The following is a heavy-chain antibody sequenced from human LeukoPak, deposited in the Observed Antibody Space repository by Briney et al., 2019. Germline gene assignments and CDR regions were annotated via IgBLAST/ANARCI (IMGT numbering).Heavy chain of an antibody. CDR1: GDSISTYH. V-gene: IGHV4-59*01. J-gene: IGHJ4*02. CDR3: ARDKQHSYGRYFDH. CDR2: MQSTGNS. Sequence: SETVSLTCSVSGDSISTYHWNWIRKPPGKRLEWIGYMQSTGNSKYNPSLGSRVNMFVDTSKNQAALILSSVTAADTAVYYCARDKQHSYGRYFDHWGQGALVTVSS. D-gene: IGHD3-16*01.